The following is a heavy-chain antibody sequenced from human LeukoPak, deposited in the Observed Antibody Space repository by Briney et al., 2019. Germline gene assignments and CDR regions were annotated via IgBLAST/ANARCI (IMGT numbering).Heavy chain of an antibody. CDR3: ARISLSGWVNDH. CDR2: ISSDGRST. D-gene: IGHD6-19*01. CDR1: GFTFSSHW. J-gene: IGHJ4*02. Sequence: GGSLRLYCAASGFTFSSHWMHWVRQAPGKGLVWVTRISSDGRSTSYADSVKGRFTISRDNAKNTMYLQMSSLRAEDTAMYYCARISLSGWVNDHWGQETMATASS. V-gene: IGHV3-74*01.